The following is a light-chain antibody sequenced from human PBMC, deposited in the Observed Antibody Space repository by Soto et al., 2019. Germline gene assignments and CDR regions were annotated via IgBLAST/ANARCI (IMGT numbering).Light chain of an antibody. CDR3: QQYNNWPYT. CDR1: QSISGN. CDR2: HAV. V-gene: IGKV3-15*01. J-gene: IGKJ2*01. Sequence: EVVMTQSPVTLSVPPGERATLSCRASQSISGNLAWYQQKPGQAPRLLIYHAVARATGIPTRFSGSGSGTEFTLTISDLQSEDFAVYYCQQYNNWPYTFGQGTKVYI.